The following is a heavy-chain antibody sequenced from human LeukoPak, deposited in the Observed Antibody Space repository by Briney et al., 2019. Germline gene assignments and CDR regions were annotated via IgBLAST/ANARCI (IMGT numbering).Heavy chain of an antibody. D-gene: IGHD1-26*01. CDR1: GGSISSSSYY. J-gene: IGHJ5*02. Sequence: SEALSLTCTVSGGSISSSSYYWGWLRQPPGKGLEWIGSIYYSGSTYYNPSLKSRVTISVDTSKNQFSLKLSSVTAADTAVYYCARGGTQWENDWFDPWGQGTLVNVSS. CDR3: ARGGTQWENDWFDP. CDR2: IYYSGST. V-gene: IGHV4-39*07.